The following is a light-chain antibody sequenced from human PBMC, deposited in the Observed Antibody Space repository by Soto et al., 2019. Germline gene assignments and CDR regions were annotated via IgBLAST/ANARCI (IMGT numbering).Light chain of an antibody. Sequence: QPVLTQPPSVSGATGQRVTISCTGSSSNIGAGYDVHWYQQLPGTAPKLLIYGNSNRPSGVPDRFSGSKSGTSASLAITGLQAEDEAHYYCQSYDSSLSGYVFGTGTKLTV. J-gene: IGLJ1*01. CDR2: GNS. V-gene: IGLV1-40*01. CDR1: SSNIGAGYD. CDR3: QSYDSSLSGYV.